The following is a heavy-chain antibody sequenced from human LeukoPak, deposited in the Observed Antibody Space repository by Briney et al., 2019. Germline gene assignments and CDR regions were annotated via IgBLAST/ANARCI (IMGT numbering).Heavy chain of an antibody. Sequence: GGTLRLSCAASGFTFRTYGMHWVRQAPGKGLEWVADIWYDGSNKYYADSVKGRFTIFRDNSKNTLYLQMNSLRAEDTAVYYCARGGGSSSWYDWFDPWGQGTLVTVSS. D-gene: IGHD6-13*01. CDR2: IWYDGSNK. V-gene: IGHV3-33*08. CDR1: GFTFRTYG. CDR3: ARGGGSSSWYDWFDP. J-gene: IGHJ5*02.